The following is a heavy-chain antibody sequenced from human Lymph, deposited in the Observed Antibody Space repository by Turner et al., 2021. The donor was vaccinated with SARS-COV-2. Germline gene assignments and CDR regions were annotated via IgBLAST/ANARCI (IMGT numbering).Heavy chain of an antibody. J-gene: IGHJ5*02. D-gene: IGHD2-21*02. CDR2: IYYRGSN. CDR1: GGSMNSNY. Sequence: QVQLQESGPRLVKPLETLSLTCTVSGGSMNSNYWSWIRQPPGKRLEWIGYIYYRGSNNYNPTLESRVTISVDTSRNQFSLNLTSVTAADTAIYYCARETVNNWVDPWGQGTLVTVSS. CDR3: ARETVNNWVDP. V-gene: IGHV4-59*01.